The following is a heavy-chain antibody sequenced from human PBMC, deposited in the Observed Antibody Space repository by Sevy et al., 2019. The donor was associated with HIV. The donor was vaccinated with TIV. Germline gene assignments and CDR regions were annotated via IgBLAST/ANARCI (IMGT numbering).Heavy chain of an antibody. CDR1: GFTFDDYA. CDR2: ITRNSYEAYGGTR. Sequence: GGSLRLSCTASGFTFDDYAMSWFRQAPGKGLEWVAFITRNSYEAYGGTREYAASVKGRFTISRDESKSIAYLQMNSLKTEDTAMYYCSRALATAVTPEYYFDYWGQGTLVTVSS. CDR3: SRALATAVTPEYYFDY. D-gene: IGHD2-15*01. J-gene: IGHJ4*02. V-gene: IGHV3-49*03.